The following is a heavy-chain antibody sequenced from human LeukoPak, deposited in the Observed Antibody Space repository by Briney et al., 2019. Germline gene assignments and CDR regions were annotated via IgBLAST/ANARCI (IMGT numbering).Heavy chain of an antibody. CDR3: ARGFGVVDY. Sequence: PSETLSLTCAVYGGSFSGYYWSSIRQPPAKGLEWNGEINHSGSNNYNPSLKSRVTISVDTSKNQFSLKLSFVTAADTAVYYCARGFGVVDYWGQGTLVTVSS. CDR2: INHSGSN. D-gene: IGHD3-3*01. CDR1: GGSFSGYY. J-gene: IGHJ4*02. V-gene: IGHV4-34*01.